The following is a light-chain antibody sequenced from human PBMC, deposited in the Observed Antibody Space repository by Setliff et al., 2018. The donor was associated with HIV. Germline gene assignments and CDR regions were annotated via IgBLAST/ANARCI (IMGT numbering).Light chain of an antibody. Sequence: QSVLTQPRSVSGSPGQSVTISCTGTSSDIGGYNYVSWYQQHPGKAPKLIIYDVTKRPSGVPDRFSGSKSGNTASLTISGLQAEDEADYYCSSYAGSYTYVLGSGTKVTVL. CDR2: DVT. V-gene: IGLV2-11*01. J-gene: IGLJ1*01. CDR1: SSDIGGYNY. CDR3: SSYAGSYTYV.